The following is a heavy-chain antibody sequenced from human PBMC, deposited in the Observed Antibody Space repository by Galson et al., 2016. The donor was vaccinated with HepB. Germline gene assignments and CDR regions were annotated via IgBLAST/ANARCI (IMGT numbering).Heavy chain of an antibody. J-gene: IGHJ4*02. Sequence: SLRLSCAASGFTFSTYGMHWVRQAPGKGLEWVAMIWFDGSNKYYVDSVKGRFTISRDNSKTTLYLEMSSLRAEDTAVYYCAWDVTVTMGRGVLDYWGQGTLVTVSS. V-gene: IGHV3-33*08. CDR3: AWDVTVTMGRGVLDY. D-gene: IGHD3-10*01. CDR2: IWFDGSNK. CDR1: GFTFSTYG.